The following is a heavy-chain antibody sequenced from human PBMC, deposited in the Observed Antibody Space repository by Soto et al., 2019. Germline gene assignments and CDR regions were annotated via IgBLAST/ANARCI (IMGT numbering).Heavy chain of an antibody. Sequence: QITLKESGPTLVKPTQTLTLTCTFSAFSLSTGGGGVCWIRQPPGQALEWLALIYWDDDKRYSPSLRSRLTITKDTSKNQVVLTMTNMDPVDTATYYCIQSRCGGDCLQSYASYYYYGMDVWGQGTTVTVSS. J-gene: IGHJ6*02. CDR2: IYWDDDK. CDR3: IQSRCGGDCLQSYASYYYYGMDV. D-gene: IGHD2-21*02. V-gene: IGHV2-5*02. CDR1: AFSLSTGGGG.